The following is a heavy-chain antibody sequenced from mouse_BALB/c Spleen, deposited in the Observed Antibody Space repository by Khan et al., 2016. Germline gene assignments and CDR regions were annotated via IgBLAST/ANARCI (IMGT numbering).Heavy chain of an antibody. CDR1: GFTFSDYY. Sequence: EVELVESGGGLVKPGGFLKLSCAASGFTFSDYYMYWVRQTPEKRLAWVATISAGGSYTYYPDSVKGRFTISRDNAKNNLYLQMSSLKSEDTAMYYCARDLNWYFDVWGAGTTVTVSS. J-gene: IGHJ1*01. V-gene: IGHV5-4*02. CDR3: ARDLNWYFDV. CDR2: ISAGGSYT.